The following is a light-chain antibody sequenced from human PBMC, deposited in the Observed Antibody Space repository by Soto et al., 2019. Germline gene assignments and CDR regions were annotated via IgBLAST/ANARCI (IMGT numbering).Light chain of an antibody. CDR3: QTWGTGVV. CDR1: SGHSSYA. V-gene: IGLV4-69*01. J-gene: IGLJ2*01. Sequence: QPVLTQSPSASASLGASVKLTCTLSSGHSSYAIAWHQQQPEKGPRYLMKLNSDGSHSKGDGIPDRFSDSSSGAERYLTISSLQSEDEADYYCQTWGTGVVFGGGTKLTVL. CDR2: LNSDGSH.